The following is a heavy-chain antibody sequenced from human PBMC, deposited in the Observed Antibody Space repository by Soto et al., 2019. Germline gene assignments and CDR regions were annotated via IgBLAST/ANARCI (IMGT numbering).Heavy chain of an antibody. V-gene: IGHV1-46*01. D-gene: IGHD2-21*02. CDR3: ARGGHVVVVTAALDY. J-gene: IGHJ4*02. Sequence: QVQLMQSGAEVKKPGASVKVSCKASGDTFSDYYIHWVRQAPGQGLEWMGTVNPSGGHTTYSQHFLGRGTXPXXXSPXTLHMELTSLTSEDTAVYYCARGGHVVVVTAALDYWGQGTLVTVSS. CDR1: GDTFSDYY. CDR2: VNPSGGHT.